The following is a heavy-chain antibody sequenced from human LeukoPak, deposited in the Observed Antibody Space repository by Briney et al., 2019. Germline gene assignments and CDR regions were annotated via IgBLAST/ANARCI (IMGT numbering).Heavy chain of an antibody. CDR3: ARSPDILSGENFDY. V-gene: IGHV1-2*02. CDR2: INPNSGGT. J-gene: IGHJ4*02. CDR1: RYTFTGYY. D-gene: IGHD3-9*01. Sequence: ASVKVSCKTSRYTFTGYYMHWVRQAPGQGLEWMGWINPNSGGTNYAQKFQGRVTMTRDTSISTAYVELSRLRSDDTAVYYCARSPDILSGENFDYWGQGTLVTVPS.